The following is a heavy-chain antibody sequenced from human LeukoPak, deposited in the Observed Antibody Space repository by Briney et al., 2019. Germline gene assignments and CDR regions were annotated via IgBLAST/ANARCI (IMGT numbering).Heavy chain of an antibody. J-gene: IGHJ3*02. CDR2: IYYSGSN. CDR3: ARGRFLDAFDI. V-gene: IGHV4-59*01. D-gene: IGHD3-3*01. CDR1: GGSISSYY. Sequence: PSETLSLTCTVSGGSISSYYWSWIRQPPGKGLEWIGYIYYSGSNKYKPSLKSRVTISVDTSKNQFSLKLSSVTAADTAVYYCARGRFLDAFDIWGQGTMVTVSS.